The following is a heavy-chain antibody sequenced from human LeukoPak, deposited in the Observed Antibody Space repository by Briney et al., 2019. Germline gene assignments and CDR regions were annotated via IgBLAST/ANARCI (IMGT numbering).Heavy chain of an antibody. J-gene: IGHJ4*02. CDR2: ISGDGGST. CDR1: GFTFDDYA. CDR3: AKDGGTVYDSSGYYQ. V-gene: IGHV3-43*02. D-gene: IGHD3-22*01. Sequence: GGSLRLSCAASGFTFDDYAMHWVRQAPGKGLEWVSLISGDGGSTYCADSVKGRFTISRDNSKNSLYLQMNSLRTEDTALYYCAKDGGTVYDSSGYYQWGQGTLVTVSS.